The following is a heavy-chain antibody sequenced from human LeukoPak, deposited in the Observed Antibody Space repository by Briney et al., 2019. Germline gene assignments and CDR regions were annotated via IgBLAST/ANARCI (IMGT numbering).Heavy chain of an antibody. CDR1: GYTFTGYY. CDR2: INPNSGGT. Sequence: ASVKVSCKASGYTFTGYYMHWVRQAPGQGLEWMGRINPNSGGTNYAQKFQGRVTTTRDTSISTAYMELSRLRSDDTAVYYCARGCSGGSCDGRDAFDIWGQGTMVTVSS. CDR3: ARGCSGGSCDGRDAFDI. J-gene: IGHJ3*02. V-gene: IGHV1-2*06. D-gene: IGHD2-15*01.